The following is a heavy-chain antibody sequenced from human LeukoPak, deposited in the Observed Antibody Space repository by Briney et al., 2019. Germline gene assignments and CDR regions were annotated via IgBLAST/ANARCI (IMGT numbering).Heavy chain of an antibody. CDR1: GYSFTSHG. Sequence: ASVNVSCKASGYSFTSHGISWVRQAPGQGLEWMGWISAYNGNTNYAQKLQGRVTMTTDTSTSTAYMELRSLRSDDTAVYYCARVEGPVTTNYYYYMDVWGKGTTVTVSS. V-gene: IGHV1-18*01. CDR2: ISAYNGNT. J-gene: IGHJ6*03. CDR3: ARVEGPVTTNYYYYMDV. D-gene: IGHD4-11*01.